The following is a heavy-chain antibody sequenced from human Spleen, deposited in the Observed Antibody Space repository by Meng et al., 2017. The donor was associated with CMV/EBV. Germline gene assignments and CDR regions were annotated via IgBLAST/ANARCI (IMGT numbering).Heavy chain of an antibody. D-gene: IGHD1-1*01. CDR2: INVHEALP. J-gene: IGHJ4*02. CDR1: GNSFTSDC. Sequence: CKTSGNSFTSDCVHWVRQAPGRDLEWLGMINVHEALPPRPPHFRPQVTMTRDTSTSTVYMELSSLTSDDTAIYYCAREPPLQLYFDYWGQGTLVTVSS. CDR3: AREPPLQLYFDY. V-gene: IGHV1-46*01.